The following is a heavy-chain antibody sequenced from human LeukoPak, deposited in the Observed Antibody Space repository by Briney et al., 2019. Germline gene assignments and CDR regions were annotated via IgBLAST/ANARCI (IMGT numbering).Heavy chain of an antibody. CDR1: SGSISSYY. CDR3: ARHWELLEGDYYYYYMDV. Sequence: SETLSLTCTVSSGSISSYYWSWIRQPPGKGLEWIGYIYTSGSTNYNPSLKSRVTISVDTSKNQFSLKLSSVTAADTAVYYCARHWELLEGDYYYYYMDVWGKGTTVTVSS. J-gene: IGHJ6*03. CDR2: IYTSGST. V-gene: IGHV4-4*09. D-gene: IGHD1-26*01.